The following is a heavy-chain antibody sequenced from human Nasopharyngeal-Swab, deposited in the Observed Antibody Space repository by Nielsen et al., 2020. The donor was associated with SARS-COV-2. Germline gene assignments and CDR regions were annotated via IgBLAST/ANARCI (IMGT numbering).Heavy chain of an antibody. Sequence: SETLSLTCTISGGSISSYYWSWIRQPPGKGLEWIGYVYYSGSPSYNPSLKSRVTISVDTSKNQFSLKLTSVTAADTAVYYCARVQGSTVTGGGYDAFDIWGQGTMVTVSS. CDR3: ARVQGSTVTGGGYDAFDI. J-gene: IGHJ3*02. V-gene: IGHV4-59*13. CDR2: VYYSGSP. CDR1: GGSISSYY. D-gene: IGHD4-17*01.